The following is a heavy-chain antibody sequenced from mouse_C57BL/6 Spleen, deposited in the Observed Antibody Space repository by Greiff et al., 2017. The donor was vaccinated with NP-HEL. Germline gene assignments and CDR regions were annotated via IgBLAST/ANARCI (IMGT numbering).Heavy chain of an antibody. CDR3: ARGAFGYYFDY. D-gene: IGHD2-2*01. CDR2: IYPGNGDT. J-gene: IGHJ2*01. V-gene: IGHV1-12*01. CDR1: GYTFTSYN. Sequence: LQQSGAELVRPGASVKMSCKASGYTFTSYNMHWVKQTPRRGLEWIGAIYPGNGDTSYNQKFKGKATLTVDKSSSTAYMQLSSLTSEDSAVYFCARGAFGYYFDYWGQGTTLTVSS.